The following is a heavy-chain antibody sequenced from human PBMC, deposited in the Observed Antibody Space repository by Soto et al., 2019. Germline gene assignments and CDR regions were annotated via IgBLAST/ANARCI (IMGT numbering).Heavy chain of an antibody. J-gene: IGHJ4*02. CDR1: GGTFSSYT. D-gene: IGHD3-9*01. Sequence: SVKVSCKASGGTFSSYTISWVRQAPGQGLEWMGRIIPILGIANYAQKFQGRVTITADKSTSTAYMELSSLRSEDTAVYYCARYYDILTGYYIYPGKYWGQGTLVTVSS. CDR2: IIPILGIA. V-gene: IGHV1-69*02. CDR3: ARYYDILTGYYIYPGKY.